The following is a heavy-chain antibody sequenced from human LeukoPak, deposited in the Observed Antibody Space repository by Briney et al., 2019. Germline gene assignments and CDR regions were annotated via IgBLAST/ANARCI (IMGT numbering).Heavy chain of an antibody. V-gene: IGHV3-11*06. Sequence: PGASLRLSCAASGFTFSDYYMSWIRQAPGKGLEWVSYISSSSYTNYADSVKGRFTISRDNAKNSLYLQMNSLRAEDTAVYYCARQARLRAPWFDPWGQGTLVTVSS. D-gene: IGHD5-12*01. CDR3: ARQARLRAPWFDP. CDR2: ISSSSYT. J-gene: IGHJ5*02. CDR1: GFTFSDYY.